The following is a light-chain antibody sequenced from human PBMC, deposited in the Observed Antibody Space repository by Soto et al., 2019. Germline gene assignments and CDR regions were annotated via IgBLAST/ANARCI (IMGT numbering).Light chain of an antibody. V-gene: IGKV1-33*01. CDR2: DAS. Sequence: DIQLTQSASSLSAYVVDRVTINXQASQDINNYLNWYQQKPGKAANLLIYDASNLEPGVPSRFCGSGSGTDFTFSVRSIPPEEFATDNCLPYDKRSTFAEGTRLDLK. J-gene: IGKJ5*01. CDR3: LPYDKRST. CDR1: QDINNY.